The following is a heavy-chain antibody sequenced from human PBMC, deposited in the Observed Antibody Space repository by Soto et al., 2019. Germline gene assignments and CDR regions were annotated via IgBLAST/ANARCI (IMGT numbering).Heavy chain of an antibody. J-gene: IGHJ6*03. V-gene: IGHV1-46*01. Sequence: GASVKVSCKASGYTFTSYYMHWVRQAPGQGLEWMGIINPSGGSTSYAQKFQGRVTMTRDTSTSTVYMELSSLRSEDTAVYYCARGVYCICTRCYSFVDYYYSYYMNVWGKGTTVTVSS. D-gene: IGHD2-2*01. CDR3: ARGVYCICTRCYSFVDYYYSYYMNV. CDR1: GYTFTSYY. CDR2: INPSGGST.